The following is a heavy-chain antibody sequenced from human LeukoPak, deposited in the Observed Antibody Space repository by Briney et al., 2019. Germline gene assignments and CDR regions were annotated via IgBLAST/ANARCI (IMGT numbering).Heavy chain of an antibody. J-gene: IGHJ4*02. D-gene: IGHD5-24*01. CDR2: IYYSGST. V-gene: IGHV4-30-4*01. CDR3: ARARGRDGYNPFDY. Sequence: PSETLSLTCTVSGGSISSSSYYWSWVRQPPGKGLEWIGYIYYSGSTYYNPSLKSRVTISVDTSKNQFSLKLSSVTAADTAVYYCARARGRDGYNPFDYWGQGTLVTVSS. CDR1: GGSISSSSYY.